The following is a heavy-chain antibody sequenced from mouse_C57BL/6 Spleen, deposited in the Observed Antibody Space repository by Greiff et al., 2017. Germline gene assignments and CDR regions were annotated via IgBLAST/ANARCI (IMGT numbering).Heavy chain of an antibody. V-gene: IGHV1-64*01. CDR3: ARCYYYGSERAMDY. CDR1: GYTFTSYW. J-gene: IGHJ4*01. Sequence: QVQLQQPGAELVKPGASVKLSCKASGYTFTSYWMHWVKQRPGQGLEWIGMIHPNSGSTNYNEKFKSKATLTVDKSSSTAYMQLSSLTSEDSAVYYGARCYYYGSERAMDYWGQGTSVTVSS. CDR2: IHPNSGST. D-gene: IGHD1-1*01.